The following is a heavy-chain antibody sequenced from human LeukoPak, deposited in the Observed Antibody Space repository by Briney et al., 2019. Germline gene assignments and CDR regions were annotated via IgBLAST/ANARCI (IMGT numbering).Heavy chain of an antibody. CDR2: INPSGGST. V-gene: IGHV1-46*01. CDR1: GYTFTSYY. Sequence: ASVKVSCKASGYTFTSYYMHWVRQAPGQGLEWMGIINPSGGSTSYAQKFQGRVTMTRDMSTGTVYMELSSLRSEDTAVYYCARDHRFGEFPGGYWGQGTLVTVSS. D-gene: IGHD3-10*01. CDR3: ARDHRFGEFPGGY. J-gene: IGHJ4*02.